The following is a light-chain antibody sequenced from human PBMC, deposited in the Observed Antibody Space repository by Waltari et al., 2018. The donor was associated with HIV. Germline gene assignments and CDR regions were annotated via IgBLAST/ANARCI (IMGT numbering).Light chain of an antibody. Sequence: QIVLTQSPSASASLGASVKLTCTLSSGHSTYAIAWLQRPPAQAPRFLMKLSSGGSQTKGDGITGGFSGASSGAEREPTVASRQSEDEADYYCQTWGRCIKVFGGGTKLTV. CDR3: QTWGRCIKV. V-gene: IGLV4-69*01. CDR2: LSSGGSQ. J-gene: IGLJ2*01. CDR1: SGHSTYA.